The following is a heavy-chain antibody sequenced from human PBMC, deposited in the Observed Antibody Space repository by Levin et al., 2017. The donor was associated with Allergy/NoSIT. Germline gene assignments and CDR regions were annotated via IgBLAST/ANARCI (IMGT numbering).Heavy chain of an antibody. D-gene: IGHD3-10*01. Sequence: SETLSLTCAVSGGSISSSNWWSWVRQPPGKGLEWIGEIYHSGSTNYNPSLKSRVTISVDKSKNQFSLKLSSVTAADTAVYYCARIGMVRGVIMKYYYYYMDVWGKGTTVTVSS. CDR3: ARIGMVRGVIMKYYYYYMDV. CDR2: IYHSGST. CDR1: GGSISSSNW. V-gene: IGHV4-4*02. J-gene: IGHJ6*03.